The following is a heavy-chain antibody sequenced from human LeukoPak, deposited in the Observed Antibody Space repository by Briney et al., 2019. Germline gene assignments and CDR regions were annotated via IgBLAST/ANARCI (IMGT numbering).Heavy chain of an antibody. D-gene: IGHD2-2*01. V-gene: IGHV3-66*01. CDR2: IYSGGST. J-gene: IGHJ4*02. CDR1: GFTVSSNY. Sequence: GGSLKLSCAASGFTVSSNYMSWVRQAPGKGLEWVSVIYSGGSTYYADSAKGRFTISRDNSKNSLYLQMNGLRAEDTAVYYCARDKGNSWYGNYWGQGTLVTVSS. CDR3: ARDKGNSWYGNY.